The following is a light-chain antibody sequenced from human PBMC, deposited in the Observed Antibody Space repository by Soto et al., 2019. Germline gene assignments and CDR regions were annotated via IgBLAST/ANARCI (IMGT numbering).Light chain of an antibody. J-gene: IGKJ1*01. CDR1: QSMSTW. V-gene: IGKV1-5*03. Sequence: DIQMTQSPSTLSASVGDRVTITCRASQSMSTWLAWYQQKSGKAPKLLIYKASTLESGVPSRFSGSGSGTEFTLTISRLQPDDFATYYCQQYYSYSGTFGQGTKVEIK. CDR2: KAS. CDR3: QQYYSYSGT.